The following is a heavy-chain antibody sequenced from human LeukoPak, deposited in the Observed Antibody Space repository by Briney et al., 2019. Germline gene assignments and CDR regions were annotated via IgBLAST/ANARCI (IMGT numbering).Heavy chain of an antibody. V-gene: IGHV4-59*08. CDR2: IYYSGST. D-gene: IGHD3-10*01. J-gene: IGHJ4*02. CDR1: GGSISSYY. CDR3: ARHLDYYGSGSTRGYFDY. Sequence: PSETLSLTCTVSGGSISSYYWSWIRQPPGKGLEWIGYIYYSGSTNYNPSLKSRVTISVDTSKNQFSLKLSSVTAADTAVYYCARHLDYYGSGSTRGYFDYWGQGTLVTVSS.